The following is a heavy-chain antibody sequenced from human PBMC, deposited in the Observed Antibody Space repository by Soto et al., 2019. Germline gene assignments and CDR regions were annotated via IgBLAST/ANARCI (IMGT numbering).Heavy chain of an antibody. CDR1: GFTFSAYE. V-gene: IGHV3-48*03. CDR3: VREGHYYFDY. J-gene: IGHJ4*02. CDR2: ISKSGGTT. Sequence: PWGSLRLSCAASGFTFSAYEIHCFRQAPCQGLEWVSYISKSGGTTYYADSVKGRFTISRDDAKNSVYLQMSSLRPEDMAVYKCVREGHYYFDYWGQGALVTVS.